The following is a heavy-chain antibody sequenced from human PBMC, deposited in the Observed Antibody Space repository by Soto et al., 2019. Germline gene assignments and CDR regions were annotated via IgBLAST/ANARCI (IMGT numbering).Heavy chain of an antibody. J-gene: IGHJ5*01. CDR2: ISMTTSYI. Sequence: EVQLVESGGGLVKPGGSLRLSCAASGFTFSRYGMSWVRQAPGKGLEWVASISMTTSYIYYADSVKGRFSIPRDNAKKILYLEMYALRTEDTAVYYCARDPSEGRVGNWFESWGRGTLVTVSS. V-gene: IGHV3-21*01. CDR3: ARDPSEGRVGNWFES. D-gene: IGHD2-2*01. CDR1: GFTFSRYG.